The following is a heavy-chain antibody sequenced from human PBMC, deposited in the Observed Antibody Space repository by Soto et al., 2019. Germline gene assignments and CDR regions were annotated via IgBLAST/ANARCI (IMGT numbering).Heavy chain of an antibody. CDR3: ARDSSGYYYDPWYFDY. J-gene: IGHJ4*02. CDR2: IYYSGST. CDR1: GGSISSGGYY. Sequence: SEPLSLTCTVSGGSISSGGYYWSWIRQHPGKGLEWIGYIYYSGSTYYNPSLKSRVTISVDTSKNQFSLKLSSVTAADTAVYYCARDSSGYYYDPWYFDYWGQGTLVTVSS. V-gene: IGHV4-31*03. D-gene: IGHD3-22*01.